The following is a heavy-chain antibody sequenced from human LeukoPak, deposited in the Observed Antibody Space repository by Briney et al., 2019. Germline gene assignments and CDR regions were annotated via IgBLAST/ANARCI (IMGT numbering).Heavy chain of an antibody. Sequence: GGSLRLSCTASGFTFGDYSMSWFRRAPGKGLEWVGFIRSKAYGGTTEYAASVKGRFTISRGDSRGIAYLQMNSLETEDTAVYYCTSNPGYSYGSLDAFDIWGQGTMVTVSS. D-gene: IGHD5-18*01. CDR2: IRSKAYGGTT. CDR3: TSNPGYSYGSLDAFDI. J-gene: IGHJ3*02. V-gene: IGHV3-49*03. CDR1: GFTFGDYS.